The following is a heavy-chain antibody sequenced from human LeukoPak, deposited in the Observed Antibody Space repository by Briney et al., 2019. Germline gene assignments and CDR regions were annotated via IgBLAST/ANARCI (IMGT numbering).Heavy chain of an antibody. V-gene: IGHV1-69*05. Sequence: SVKVSCKASGGTFSSYAISWVRQAPGQGLEWMGRIIPIFGTANYAQKFQGRVTITTDESTSTAYMVLSSLRSEDTAVYYCARDGYSYDGWFDPWGQGTLVTVSS. CDR1: GGTFSSYA. CDR3: ARDGYSYDGWFDP. D-gene: IGHD5-18*01. CDR2: IIPIFGTA. J-gene: IGHJ5*02.